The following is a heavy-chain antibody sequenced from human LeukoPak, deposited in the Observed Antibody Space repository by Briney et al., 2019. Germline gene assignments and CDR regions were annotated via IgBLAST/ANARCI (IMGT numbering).Heavy chain of an antibody. J-gene: IGHJ6*04. CDR2: ISFSGAYI. CDR1: GFNFESYS. CDR3: ARLPYGSGYWLHREGRDV. V-gene: IGHV3-21*01. Sequence: GGSLRLSCAASGFNFESYSMNWVRQAPGKGLEWVSSISFSGAYIYYAASVKGRFTISRDNAKNSVFLQLNSVKVEDTAVYYCARLPYGSGYWLHREGRDVWGKGTTVTISS. D-gene: IGHD3-10*01.